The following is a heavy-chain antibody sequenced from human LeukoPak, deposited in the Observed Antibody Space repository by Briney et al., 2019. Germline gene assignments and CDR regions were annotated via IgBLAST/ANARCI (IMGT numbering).Heavy chain of an antibody. D-gene: IGHD2-2*01. J-gene: IGHJ3*02. CDR3: ASTSLIVVVPAAHDAFDI. CDR2: IYYSGST. V-gene: IGHV4-59*12. CDR1: GGSISSYY. Sequence: PSETLSLTCTVSGGSISSYYWSWIRQPPGKGLEWIGYIYYSGSTNYNPSLKSRVTISVDTSKNQFSLKLSSVTAADTAVYYCASTSLIVVVPAAHDAFDIWGQGTMVTVSS.